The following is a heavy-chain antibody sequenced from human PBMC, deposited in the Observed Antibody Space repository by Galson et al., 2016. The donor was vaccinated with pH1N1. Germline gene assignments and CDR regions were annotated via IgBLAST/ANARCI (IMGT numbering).Heavy chain of an antibody. CDR3: AGHFNLRSPTLFDP. Sequence: SGAEVKKPGDSLRISCQASGYTFTTYWITWVRRLPGKGLEWMGRIDPSDSYTHYNPSFQGHVTISADKSINPAYLQWSSLKASDTAMYYCAGHFNLRSPTLFDPWGQGTLVTVSS. CDR1: GYTFTTYW. V-gene: IGHV5-10-1*01. J-gene: IGHJ5*02. D-gene: IGHD3-3*02. CDR2: IDPSDSYT.